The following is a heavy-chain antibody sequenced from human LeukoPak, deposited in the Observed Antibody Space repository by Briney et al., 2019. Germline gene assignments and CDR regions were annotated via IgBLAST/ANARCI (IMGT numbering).Heavy chain of an antibody. CDR1: GDTVTGYI. V-gene: IGHV1-2*02. J-gene: IGHJ5*02. CDR3: ARGTRFATAIMNWFDP. CDR2: INPNSGT. D-gene: IGHD2-2*02. Sequence: ASVKVSCKVSGDTVTGYIISWVRQAPGQGLEWMGWINPNSGTNYAQKFQGRVTMTRDTSISTAYMELSRLRSDDTAVYYCARGTRFATAIMNWFDPWGQGTLVTVSS.